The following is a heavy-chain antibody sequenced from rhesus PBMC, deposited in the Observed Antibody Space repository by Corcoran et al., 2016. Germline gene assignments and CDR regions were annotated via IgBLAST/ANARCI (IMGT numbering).Heavy chain of an antibody. CDR1: GGSISSNW. D-gene: IGHD5-36*01. Sequence: QLQLQESGPGLVKPSETLSLTCAVSGGSISSNWWSWIRQPPGKGLEWIGRISGSGRRTSYTPSLKSRIAIATDTSKNPFSLRLSSVTAADRAVYYCARQRYSYGYEGDRFDVWGPGVLVTVSS. CDR2: ISGSGRRT. J-gene: IGHJ5-1*01. V-gene: IGHV4-173*01. CDR3: ARQRYSYGYEGDRFDV.